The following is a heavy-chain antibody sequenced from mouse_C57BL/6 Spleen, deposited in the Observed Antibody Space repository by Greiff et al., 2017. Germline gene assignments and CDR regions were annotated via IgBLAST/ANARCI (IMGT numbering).Heavy chain of an antibody. CDR1: GYTFTSYW. CDR3: VSYYYGSSTMDY. CDR2: IYPGSGST. D-gene: IGHD1-1*01. V-gene: IGHV1-55*01. Sequence: VQLQQPGAELVKPGASVKMSCKASGYTFTSYWITWVKQRPGQGLEWIGDIYPGSGSTNYNEKFKSKATLTVDTSSSTAYMQLSSLTSEDSAVYYCVSYYYGSSTMDYWGQGTSVTVSS. J-gene: IGHJ4*01.